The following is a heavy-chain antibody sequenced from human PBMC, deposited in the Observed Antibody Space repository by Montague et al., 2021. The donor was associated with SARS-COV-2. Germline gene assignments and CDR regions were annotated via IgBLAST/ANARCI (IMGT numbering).Heavy chain of an antibody. V-gene: IGHV2-5*05. J-gene: IGHJ4*02. CDR1: VFSLGTSGVG. CDR2: IYWDDDK. CDR3: AHSYGDYLFDY. D-gene: IGHD4-17*01. Sequence: PALVKPTQTLTLTCTFSVFSLGTSGVGVGWIRQPPGKALEWLALIYWDDDKPYGPSLKSRLTITKDTSKNQVVLTMTNVDPVDTATYYCAHSYGDYLFDYWGQGTLFPVSS.